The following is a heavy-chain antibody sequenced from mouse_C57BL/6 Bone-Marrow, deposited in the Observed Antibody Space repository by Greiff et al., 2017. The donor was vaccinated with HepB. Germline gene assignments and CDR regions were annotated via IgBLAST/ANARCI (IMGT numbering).Heavy chain of an antibody. V-gene: IGHV5-17*01. J-gene: IGHJ4*01. D-gene: IGHD1-1*01. CDR3: ARGYYGRTYAMDY. Sequence: DVHLVESGGGLVKPGGSLKLSCAASGFTFSDYGMHWVRQAPEKGLEWVAYISSGSSTIYYADTVKGRFTISRDNTKNTLFLQMTSLRSEDTAMYYCARGYYGRTYAMDYWGQGTSVTVSS. CDR2: ISSGSSTI. CDR1: GFTFSDYG.